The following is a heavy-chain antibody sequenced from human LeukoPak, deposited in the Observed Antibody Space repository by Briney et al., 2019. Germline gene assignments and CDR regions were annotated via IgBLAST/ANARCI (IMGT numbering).Heavy chain of an antibody. CDR3: ARGRQPRGRAFDI. CDR1: GGSISSYY. V-gene: IGHV4-34*01. CDR2: INHSGST. Sequence: KASETLSLTCTVSGGSISSYYWSWIRQPPGKGLEWIGEINHSGSTNYNPSLKSRVTISVDTSKNQFSLKLSSVTAADTAVYYCARGRQPRGRAFDIWGQGTMVTVSS. D-gene: IGHD2-2*01. J-gene: IGHJ3*02.